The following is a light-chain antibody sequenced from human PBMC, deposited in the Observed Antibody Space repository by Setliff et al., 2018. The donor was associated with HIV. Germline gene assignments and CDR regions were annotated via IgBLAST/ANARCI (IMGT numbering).Light chain of an antibody. Sequence: QSALSQPASVSGSPGQSITISCAGSSSDIGRYNYVSWYQQHPGKAPKLIIFDVDNRPSGVSNRFSGSKSGNTASLNISGLRPEDEADFYCSSYTSTYTYVFGGGTKATVL. CDR3: SSYTSTYTYV. V-gene: IGLV2-14*03. CDR2: DVD. CDR1: SSDIGRYNY. J-gene: IGLJ1*01.